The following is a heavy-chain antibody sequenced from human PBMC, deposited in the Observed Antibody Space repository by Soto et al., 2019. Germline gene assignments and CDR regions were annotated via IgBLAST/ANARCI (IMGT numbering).Heavy chain of an antibody. D-gene: IGHD5-12*01. CDR1: GFTFSSYG. CDR2: IWYDGSNK. CDR3: ARVGAISGYEPSYYFDY. J-gene: IGHJ4*02. V-gene: IGHV3-33*01. Sequence: PGGSLRLSXAASGFTFSSYGMHWVRQAPGKGLEWVAVIWYDGSNKYYADSVKGRFTISRDNSKNTLYLQMNSLRAEDTAVYYCARVGAISGYEPSYYFDYWGQGTLVTVSS.